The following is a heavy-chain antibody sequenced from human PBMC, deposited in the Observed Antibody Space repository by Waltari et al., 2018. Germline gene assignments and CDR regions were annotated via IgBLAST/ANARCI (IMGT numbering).Heavy chain of an antibody. Sequence: QVQLQQWGAGLLKPSETLSLTCAVYGGSFSGYYWSWIRQPPGKGLEWIGEINHSGSTNYNPSLKSRVTISVDTSKNQFSLKLSSVTAADTAVYYCAGDHGDYPGAMDVWGQGTTVTVSS. J-gene: IGHJ6*02. CDR3: AGDHGDYPGAMDV. V-gene: IGHV4-34*01. CDR2: INHSGST. D-gene: IGHD4-17*01. CDR1: GGSFSGYY.